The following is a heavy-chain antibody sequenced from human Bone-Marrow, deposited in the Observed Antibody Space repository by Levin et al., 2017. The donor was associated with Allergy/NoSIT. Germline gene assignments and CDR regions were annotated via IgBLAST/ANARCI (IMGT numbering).Heavy chain of an antibody. CDR1: GGSISTSDHY. CDR2: IYYSGST. D-gene: IGHD2-21*01. V-gene: IGHV4-39*01. CDR3: AKSRGGDSTYYYYYGMDV. Sequence: GSLRLSCTVSGGSISTSDHYWDWIRQPPGKGLEWIGNIYYSGSTYYNPSLKSRVTISVDTSQNQFSLKLSSVSAADTALYYCAKSRGGDSTYYYYYGMDVWGQGTTVTVSS. J-gene: IGHJ6*02.